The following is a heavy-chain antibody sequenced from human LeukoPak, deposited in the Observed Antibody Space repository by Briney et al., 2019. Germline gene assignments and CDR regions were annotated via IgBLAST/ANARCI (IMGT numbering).Heavy chain of an antibody. CDR1: GFAFRNYW. D-gene: IGHD6-19*01. J-gene: IGHJ4*02. V-gene: IGHV3-7*03. Sequence: GGSLRLSCAASGFAFRNYWMSWVRQVPGTGLEWVANIKQDGSDRNYVTSVRGRFTISRDNAESSLYLQMNSLRAEDTAVYYCVRNLAVAGTCFDSWGQGTLVTVSS. CDR2: IKQDGSDR. CDR3: VRNLAVAGTCFDS.